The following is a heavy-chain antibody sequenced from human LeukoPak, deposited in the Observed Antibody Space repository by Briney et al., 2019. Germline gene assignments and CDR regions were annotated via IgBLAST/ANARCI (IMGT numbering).Heavy chain of an antibody. CDR3: ARNGYGVGFFDY. D-gene: IGHD4-17*01. CDR2: IYYSGRS. CDR1: GGSISSGGYY. V-gene: IGHV4-31*03. Sequence: PSETLSLTCTVSGGSISSGGYYWSWLRQHPGKGLEWIGYIYYSGRSYYNPSLKSRVTISVDTSKNQFSLKLSSVTAADTAVYYCARNGYGVGFFDYWGQGTLVTVSS. J-gene: IGHJ4*02.